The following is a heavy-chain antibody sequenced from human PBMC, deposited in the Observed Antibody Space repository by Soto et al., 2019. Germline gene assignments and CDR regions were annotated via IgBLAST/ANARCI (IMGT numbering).Heavy chain of an antibody. CDR1: GYSFTGNS. CDR3: ARDRDSSSWYLFREAFDY. D-gene: IGHD6-13*01. Sequence: ASVKVSCKASGYSFTGNSMHWVRQAPGQGLEWMGWINPNNGGTNYAQRSRGWVTMTRDTSVSTAYMDLNRLRSDDTAVYYCARDRDSSSWYLFREAFDYWGQGTLVTVSS. V-gene: IGHV1-2*04. J-gene: IGHJ4*02. CDR2: INPNNGGT.